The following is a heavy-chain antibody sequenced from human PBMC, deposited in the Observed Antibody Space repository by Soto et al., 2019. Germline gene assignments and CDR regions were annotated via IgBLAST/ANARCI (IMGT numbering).Heavy chain of an antibody. V-gene: IGHV3-9*01. J-gene: IGHJ6*02. CDR1: GFTFDDYA. CDR3: AKSCGYGDLGYYYYGMDV. D-gene: IGHD4-17*01. Sequence: EVQLVESGGGLVQPGRSLRLSCAASGFTFDDYAMHWVRQAPGKGLEWVSGISWNSGSIGYADSVKGRFTISRDNAKNSLYLQMNSLRAEDTALYYCAKSCGYGDLGYYYYGMDVWGQGTTVTVSS. CDR2: ISWNSGSI.